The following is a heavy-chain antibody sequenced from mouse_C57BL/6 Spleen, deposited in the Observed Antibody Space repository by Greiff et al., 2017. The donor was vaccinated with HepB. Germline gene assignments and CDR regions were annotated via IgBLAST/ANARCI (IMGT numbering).Heavy chain of an antibody. CDR2: IYPGDGDT. CDR3: ARSDYGYSWFAY. J-gene: IGHJ3*01. D-gene: IGHD2-2*01. V-gene: IGHV1-82*01. Sequence: QVQLQQSGPELVKPGASVKISCKASGYAFSSSWMNWVKQRPGKGLEWIGRIYPGDGDTNYNGKFKGKATMTADKSSSTAYMQLSSLTSEDSAVYFCARSDYGYSWFAYWGQGTLVTVSA. CDR1: GYAFSSSW.